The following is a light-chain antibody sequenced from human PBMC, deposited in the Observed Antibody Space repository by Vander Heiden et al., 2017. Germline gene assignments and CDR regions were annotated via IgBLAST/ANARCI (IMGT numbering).Light chain of an antibody. J-gene: IGKJ3*01. Sequence: EFLLTQSPGTLSLSPGERATLSCRASQSVSSTYLAWYQQKPGQAPRLLIYGASSRATGIPDRFSGSGSGTDFTLTISRLEPEDFAVYYCQQYGATPPFTFGPGTKVDIK. V-gene: IGKV3-20*01. CDR1: QSVSSTY. CDR2: GAS. CDR3: QQYGATPPFT.